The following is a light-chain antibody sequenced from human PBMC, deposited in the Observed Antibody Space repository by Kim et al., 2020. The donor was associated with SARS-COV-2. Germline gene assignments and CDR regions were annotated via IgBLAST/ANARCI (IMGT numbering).Light chain of an antibody. V-gene: IGKV1-33*01. J-gene: IGKJ5*01. Sequence: DIQMAQSPSSLCASVGDRVTITCQASQDISNYLNWYQQKPGKAPKLLIYDASNLETGVPSRFSGSGSGTNFSFSISSLQPEDIATYYCQQYANLPITFGQGTRLEIK. CDR2: DAS. CDR1: QDISNY. CDR3: QQYANLPIT.